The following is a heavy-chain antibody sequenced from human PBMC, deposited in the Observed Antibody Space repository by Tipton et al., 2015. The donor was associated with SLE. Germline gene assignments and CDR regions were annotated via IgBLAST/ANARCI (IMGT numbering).Heavy chain of an antibody. V-gene: IGHV4-59*11. CDR2: IYYSGST. D-gene: IGHD3-22*01. CDR3: ARSYDSSEDWYWDL. J-gene: IGHJ2*01. CDR1: GGSISSHY. Sequence: TLSLTCTVSGGSISSHYWSWIRQPPGKGLEWIGYIYYSGSTNYNPSLKSRVTISVDTSKNQFSLKLSSVTAADTAVYYCARSYDSSEDWYWDLWGRGSLVTVSS.